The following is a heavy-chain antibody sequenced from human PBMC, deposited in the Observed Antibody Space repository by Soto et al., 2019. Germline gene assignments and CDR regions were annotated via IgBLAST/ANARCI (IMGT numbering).Heavy chain of an antibody. J-gene: IGHJ6*02. V-gene: IGHV1-18*01. CDR1: GYTFSNYG. D-gene: IGHD3-9*01. Sequence: QVQLMQSGAEVKKPGASVKVSCKASGYTFSNYGISWVRQAPGQGLEWMGWISAYNGDTNYAQKVEGRVTMTTDTTTSTAYMELRSLRSDDTAVYYCARVGYYDILTGYPLYYGMDVWGQGTTVTVSS. CDR3: ARVGYYDILTGYPLYYGMDV. CDR2: ISAYNGDT.